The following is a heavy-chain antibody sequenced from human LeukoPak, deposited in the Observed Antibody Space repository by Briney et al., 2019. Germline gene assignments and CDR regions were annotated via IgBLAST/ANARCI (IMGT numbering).Heavy chain of an antibody. J-gene: IGHJ6*03. CDR3: ARMYYDFWSGYYHYYYYMDV. D-gene: IGHD3-3*01. Sequence: SQTLSLTCAISGDSVSSNSAAWNWISQSPSRGLEWLGRTYYRSKWYNDYAVSVKSRITINPDTSKNQFSLQLNSVTPEDTAVYYCARMYYDFWSGYYHYYYYMDVWGKGTTVTVSS. CDR1: GDSVSSNSAA. V-gene: IGHV6-1*01. CDR2: TYYRSKWYN.